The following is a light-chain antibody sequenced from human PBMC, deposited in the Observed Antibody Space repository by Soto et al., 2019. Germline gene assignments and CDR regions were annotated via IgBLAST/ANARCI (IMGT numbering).Light chain of an antibody. V-gene: IGLV2-14*03. CDR2: DVS. J-gene: IGLJ1*01. Sequence: QSVLTQPASVSESPGQSITISCTGTSSDVGGYNYVSWYQQHPGKAPKLMIYDVSNRPSGVSNRFSGSKSGNTASLTISGLQTEVEAEYYCSSYTSSTYFVFGTGTKVTVL. CDR1: SSDVGGYNY. CDR3: SSYTSSTYFV.